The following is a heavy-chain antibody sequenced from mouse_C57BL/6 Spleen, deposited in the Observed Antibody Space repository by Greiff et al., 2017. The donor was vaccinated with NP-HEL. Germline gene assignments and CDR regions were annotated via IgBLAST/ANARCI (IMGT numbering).Heavy chain of an antibody. V-gene: IGHV1-54*01. CDR1: GYAFTNYL. CDR3: ARSRSGSSYEYFDV. CDR2: INPGSGGT. Sequence: QVQLQQSGAELVRPGTSVKVSCKASGYAFTNYLIEWVKQRPGQGLEWIGVINPGSGGTNYTEKFKGKATLTADKSSSTAYMQLSSLTSEDSAVYFCARSRSGSSYEYFDVWGTGTTVTVSS. D-gene: IGHD1-1*01. J-gene: IGHJ1*03.